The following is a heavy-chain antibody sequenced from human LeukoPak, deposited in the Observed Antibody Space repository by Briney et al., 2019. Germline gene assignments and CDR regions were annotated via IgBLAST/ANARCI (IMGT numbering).Heavy chain of an antibody. V-gene: IGHV3-7*01. CDR3: AKGSSSGWSGDYFDY. CDR1: GFTFSSYW. D-gene: IGHD6-19*01. CDR2: IKQDGSEK. Sequence: GGSLRLSCAASGFTFSSYWMSWVRQAPGKGLEWVANIKQDGSEKYYVDSVKGRFTISRDNAKNSLYLQMNSLRAEDTAVYYCAKGSSSGWSGDYFDYWGQGTLVTVSS. J-gene: IGHJ4*02.